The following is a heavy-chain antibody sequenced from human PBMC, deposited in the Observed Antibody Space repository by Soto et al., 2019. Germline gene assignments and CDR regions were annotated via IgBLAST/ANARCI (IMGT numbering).Heavy chain of an antibody. D-gene: IGHD3-22*01. CDR2: IYYSGST. V-gene: IGHV4-59*01. CDR1: GGSISIYY. Sequence: SDTLSLTCTVSGGSISIYYWSWIRQPPGKGLEWIGYIYYSGSTNYNPSLKSRVTISVDTSKNQFSLKLSSVTAADTAVYYCAGERTLRWGGTATRIGVVIWGVDYWGQGSLVTV. J-gene: IGHJ4*02. CDR3: AGERTLRWGGTATRIGVVIWGVDY.